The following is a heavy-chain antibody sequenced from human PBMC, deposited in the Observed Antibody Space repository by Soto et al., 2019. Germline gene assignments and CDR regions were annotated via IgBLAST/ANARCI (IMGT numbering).Heavy chain of an antibody. Sequence: SETLSLTCTVSGGSISSGGYYWSWLRQPPGKGLEWIGYIYYSGSTYYNYYNPSLKSRVTISVDTSKNQFSLKLSSVTAADTAVYYCASYYYDSSGYYYVPGVYWGQG. CDR1: GGSISSGGYY. CDR3: ASYYYDSSGYYYVPGVY. D-gene: IGHD3-22*01. J-gene: IGHJ4*02. CDR2: IYYSGSTYYN. V-gene: IGHV4-31*03.